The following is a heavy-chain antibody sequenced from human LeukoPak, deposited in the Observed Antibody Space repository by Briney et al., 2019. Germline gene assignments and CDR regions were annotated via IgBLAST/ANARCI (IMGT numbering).Heavy chain of an antibody. CDR3: ARVRIAATEGPFDY. Sequence: GGSLRLSCAASGFTFSSYSMNCVRQAPGKGLEWVSYISSSTNTIYYADSVKGRFTISRDNAKNSLFLQMNSLRDEDTAVYYCARVRIAATEGPFDYWGQGTLVTVSS. J-gene: IGHJ4*02. D-gene: IGHD6-13*01. CDR2: ISSSTNTI. V-gene: IGHV3-48*02. CDR1: GFTFSSYS.